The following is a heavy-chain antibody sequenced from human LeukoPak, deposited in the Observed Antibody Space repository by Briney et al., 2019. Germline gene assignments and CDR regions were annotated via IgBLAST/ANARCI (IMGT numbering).Heavy chain of an antibody. V-gene: IGHV3-73*01. CDR2: IRSKANSYAT. CDR3: ARELVATTHFDY. Sequence: GGSLKLSCAASGFTFSGSAMHWVRQASGKGLEWVGRIRSKANSYATAYAASVKGRFTISRDNSKNTLYLQMNSLRAEDTAVYYCARELVATTHFDYWGQGTLVTVSS. CDR1: GFTFSGSA. J-gene: IGHJ4*02. D-gene: IGHD5-12*01.